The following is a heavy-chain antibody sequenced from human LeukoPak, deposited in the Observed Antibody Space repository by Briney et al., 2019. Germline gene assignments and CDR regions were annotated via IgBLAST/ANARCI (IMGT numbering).Heavy chain of an antibody. CDR1: GYTFTAYG. Sequence: ASVKVSCKASGYTFTAYGVSWVRQAPGLGREWMGWINPNSGGTNYAQKFQGRVTMTRDTSISTAYMEVSRLRSDDTAVYYCARVYGDHYGSGVIDYWGQGTLVTVSS. V-gene: IGHV1-2*02. CDR2: INPNSGGT. CDR3: ARVYGDHYGSGVIDY. J-gene: IGHJ4*02. D-gene: IGHD3-10*01.